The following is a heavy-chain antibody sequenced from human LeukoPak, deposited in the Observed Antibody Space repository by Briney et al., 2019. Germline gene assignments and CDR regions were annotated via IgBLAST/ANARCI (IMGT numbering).Heavy chain of an antibody. CDR3: ARGLYSYGYEFDY. D-gene: IGHD5-18*01. CDR2: INHSGST. V-gene: IGHV4-34*01. J-gene: IGHJ4*02. Sequence: SETLSLTCTVSGGSISSYYWSWIRQPPGKGLEWIGEINHSGSTNYNPSLKSRVTISVGTSKNQFSLKLSSVTAADTAVYYCARGLYSYGYEFDYWGQGTLVTVSS. CDR1: GGSISSYY.